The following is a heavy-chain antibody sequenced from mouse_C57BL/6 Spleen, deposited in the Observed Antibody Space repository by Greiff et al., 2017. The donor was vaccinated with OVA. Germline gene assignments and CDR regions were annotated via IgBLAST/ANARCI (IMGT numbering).Heavy chain of an antibody. V-gene: IGHV1-76*01. CDR2: IYPGSGNT. CDR1: GYTFTDYY. Sequence: QVQLQQSGAELVRPGASVKLSCKASGYTFTDYYINWVKQRPGQGLEWIARIYPGSGNTYYNEKFKGKATLTAEKSSSTAYMQLSSLTSEDSAVYFCARADYSNYFDYWGQGTTLTVSS. D-gene: IGHD2-5*01. J-gene: IGHJ2*01. CDR3: ARADYSNYFDY.